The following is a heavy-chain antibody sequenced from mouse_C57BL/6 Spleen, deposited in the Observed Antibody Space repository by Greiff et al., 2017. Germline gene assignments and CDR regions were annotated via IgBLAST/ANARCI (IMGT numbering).Heavy chain of an antibody. J-gene: IGHJ4*01. CDR3: ASTVAPYYYAMDY. CDR1: GFSLSTSGMG. D-gene: IGHD1-1*01. CDR2: IYWDDDK. Sequence: QVTLKESGPGILQSSQTLSLTCSLSGFSLSTSGMGVSWIRQPSGKGLEWLAHIYWDDDKRYNPSLKSRLTISKDTSRNQVFLKITSVDTADTATYYCASTVAPYYYAMDYWGQGTSVTVSS. V-gene: IGHV8-12*01.